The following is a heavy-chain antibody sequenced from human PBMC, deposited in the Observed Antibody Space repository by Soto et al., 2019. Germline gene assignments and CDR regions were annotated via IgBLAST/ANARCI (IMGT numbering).Heavy chain of an antibody. CDR1: GGSFCGYY. Sequence: QVQLQQWGAGLLKPSETLSLTCAVYGGSFCGYYWSWIRQPPGKGLEWIGEINHSGSTNYNPSLKSRVTISVDTSKNQFSLKLSSVTAADTAVYYCARGPRVLRYYYGMDVWGQGTTVTVSS. V-gene: IGHV4-34*01. CDR2: INHSGST. CDR3: ARGPRVLRYYYGMDV. J-gene: IGHJ6*02. D-gene: IGHD3-3*01.